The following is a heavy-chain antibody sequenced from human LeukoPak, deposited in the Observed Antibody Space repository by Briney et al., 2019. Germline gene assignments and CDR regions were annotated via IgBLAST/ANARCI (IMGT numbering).Heavy chain of an antibody. D-gene: IGHD2-2*01. CDR1: GGYISSGGYY. Sequence: PSQTLSLTCTVSGGYISSGGYYWSWIRQPPGKGLEWIGYIYHSGSTYYNPSLKSRVTISVDRSKNQFSLKLSSVTAADTAVYYCATASSSTKDLDYWGQGTLVAVSS. CDR2: IYHSGST. V-gene: IGHV4-30-2*01. CDR3: ATASSSTKDLDY. J-gene: IGHJ4*02.